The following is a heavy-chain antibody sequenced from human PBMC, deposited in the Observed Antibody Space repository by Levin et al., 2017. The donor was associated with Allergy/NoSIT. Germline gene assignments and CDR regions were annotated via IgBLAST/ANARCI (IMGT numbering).Heavy chain of an antibody. CDR2: ISYDGSNK. CDR3: AKVTHQLLNLDAFDI. CDR1: GFTFSSYG. Sequence: GESLKISCAASGFTFSSYGMHWVRQAPGKGLEWVAVISYDGSNKYYADSVKGRFTISRDNSKNTLYLQMNSLRAEDTAVYYCAKVTHQLLNLDAFDIWGQGTMVTVSS. D-gene: IGHD2-2*01. J-gene: IGHJ3*02. V-gene: IGHV3-30*18.